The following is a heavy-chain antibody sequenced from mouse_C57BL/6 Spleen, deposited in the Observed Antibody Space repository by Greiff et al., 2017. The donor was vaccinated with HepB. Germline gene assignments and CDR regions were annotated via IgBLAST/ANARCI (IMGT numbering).Heavy chain of an antibody. V-gene: IGHV1-82*01. J-gene: IGHJ1*03. CDR1: GYAFSSSW. Sequence: QVQLQQSGPELVKPGASVKISCKASGYAFSSSWMNWVKQRPGKGLEWIGRIYPGDGDTNYNGKFKGKATLTADKSSSTAYMQLSSLTSEASAVYFCAREELEGYFDVWGTGTTVTVSS. CDR3: AREELEGYFDV. D-gene: IGHD4-1*01. CDR2: IYPGDGDT.